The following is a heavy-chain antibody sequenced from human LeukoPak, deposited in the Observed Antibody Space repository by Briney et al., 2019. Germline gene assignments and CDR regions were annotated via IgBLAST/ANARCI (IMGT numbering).Heavy chain of an antibody. D-gene: IGHD6-6*01. Sequence: GGSLRLSCVASGFTFSSYAMSWVRQAPGKGLEWVSAISGSGGSTYYADSVKGQFTISRDNSKNTLYLQMNSLRAEDTAVYYCAKAEPWQLVPDYWGQGTLVTVSS. J-gene: IGHJ4*02. V-gene: IGHV3-23*01. CDR3: AKAEPWQLVPDY. CDR2: ISGSGGST. CDR1: GFTFSSYA.